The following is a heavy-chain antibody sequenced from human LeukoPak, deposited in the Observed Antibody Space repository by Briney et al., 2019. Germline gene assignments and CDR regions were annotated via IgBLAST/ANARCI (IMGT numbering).Heavy chain of an antibody. D-gene: IGHD2-15*01. J-gene: IGHJ5*02. V-gene: IGHV4-4*07. CDR2: IYTSGST. CDR3: ARVRGRLSWFDP. Sequence: SETLSLTCTVSGGSISSYYWSWIRQHAGEGLEWIGRIYTSGSTTYNPSLKSRVTMSVDTSKNQFSLKLSSVTAADTAGYYCARVRGRLSWFDPWGQGTLVTVSS. CDR1: GGSISSYY.